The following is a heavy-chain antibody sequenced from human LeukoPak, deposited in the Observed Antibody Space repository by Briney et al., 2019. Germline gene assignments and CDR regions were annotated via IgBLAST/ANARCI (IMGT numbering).Heavy chain of an antibody. CDR3: ARVSSGSYFGYYYYYMDV. CDR1: GLTFNNYR. CDR2: NNSDGSST. Sequence: QPGGSLTLPCTASGLTFNNYRKHWVPQAPGKGLVWVSRNNSDGSSTSYADSVKGRFTISRDNAKNTLYLQMNSLRAEDTAVDYCARVSSGSYFGYYYYYMDVRGKGTTVTVSS. V-gene: IGHV3-74*01. D-gene: IGHD1-26*01. J-gene: IGHJ6*03.